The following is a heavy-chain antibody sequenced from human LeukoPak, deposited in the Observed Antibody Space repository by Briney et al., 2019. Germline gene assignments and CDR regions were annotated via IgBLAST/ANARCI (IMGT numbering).Heavy chain of an antibody. Sequence: PSETLSLTCAVSGGSIIDSDWWSWVRQTPGKGLEWIGYIYYSGSTNYNPSLKSRVTISVDTSKNQFSLKLSSVTAADTAVYYCARGRVATYYYYGMDVWGQGTTVTVSS. J-gene: IGHJ6*02. CDR2: IYYSGST. CDR1: GGSIIDSDW. V-gene: IGHV4-4*02. CDR3: ARGRVATYYYYGMDV.